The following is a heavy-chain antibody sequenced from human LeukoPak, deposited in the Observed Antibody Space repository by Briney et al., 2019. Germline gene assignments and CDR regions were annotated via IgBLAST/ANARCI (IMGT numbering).Heavy chain of an antibody. Sequence: SETLSLTCTVSGVSINTYYASWIRQAPGKGLEFIGFIYNGGNTNYNPSLKSRATISVDTSNNQFSLRLTSVTAADTAMYYCGAWPGEVDFWGQGTLGNVSS. CDR1: GVSINTYY. J-gene: IGHJ4*02. CDR2: IYNGGNT. CDR3: GAWPGEVDF. D-gene: IGHD3-16*01. V-gene: IGHV4-4*09.